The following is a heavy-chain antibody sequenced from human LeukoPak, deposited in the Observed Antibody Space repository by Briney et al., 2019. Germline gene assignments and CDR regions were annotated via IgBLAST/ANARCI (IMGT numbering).Heavy chain of an antibody. CDR2: IRYDGSNK. CDR1: GFTFSSYG. D-gene: IGHD6-19*01. V-gene: IGHV3-30*02. J-gene: IGHJ6*03. CDR3: AKEGSGWYQDTYYYYMDV. Sequence: GGSLRLSCAASGFTFSSYGMHWVRQAPGKGLEWVAFIRYDGSNKYYADSVKGRFTISRDNSKNTLYLQMNSLRAEDTAVYYCAKEGSGWYQDTYYYYMDVWGKGTTVTISS.